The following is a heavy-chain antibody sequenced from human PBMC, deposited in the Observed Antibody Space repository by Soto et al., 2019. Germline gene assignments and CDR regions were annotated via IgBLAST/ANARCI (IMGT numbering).Heavy chain of an antibody. CDR2: INHSGST. V-gene: IGHV4-34*01. J-gene: IGHJ5*02. Sequence: PSETLSLTCGAYGGSFSGYYWTWIRQPPGKGLEWIGEINHSGSTNYNPSLKSRVTISVDTSKNQFSLSLSSVTAADTAVYYCASALRGYTYGAFDPWGQGTLVTVSS. CDR1: GGSFSGYY. CDR3: ASALRGYTYGAFDP. D-gene: IGHD5-18*01.